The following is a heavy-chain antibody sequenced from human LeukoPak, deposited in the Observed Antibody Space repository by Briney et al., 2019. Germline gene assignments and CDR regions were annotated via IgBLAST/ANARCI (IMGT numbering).Heavy chain of an antibody. J-gene: IGHJ4*02. CDR1: GFTFSDYY. CDR3: ARDRVSSGSRGVVDY. Sequence: GSLRLSCAASGFTFSDYYMSWIRQAPGKGLEWIGSIYHSGSTYYNASLKSRVTISVDTSKNQFSLKVSSVTAADTAVYYCARDRVSSGSRGVVDYWGQGTLVTVSS. V-gene: IGHV4-38-2*02. CDR2: IYHSGST. D-gene: IGHD3-22*01.